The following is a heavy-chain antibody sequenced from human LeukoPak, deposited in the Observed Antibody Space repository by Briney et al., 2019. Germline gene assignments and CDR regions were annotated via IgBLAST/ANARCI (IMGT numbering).Heavy chain of an antibody. J-gene: IGHJ3*02. Sequence: SETLSLTCTVSGGSISSSSYYWGWIRQPPGKGLEWIGSIYYSGSTYYNPSLKSRVTISVDTSKNQFSLKLSSVTAADTAVYYCASRAAIWADAFDIWGQGTMVTVSS. CDR2: IYYSGST. V-gene: IGHV4-39*01. CDR1: GGSISSSSYY. CDR3: ASRAAIWADAFDI. D-gene: IGHD2-2*01.